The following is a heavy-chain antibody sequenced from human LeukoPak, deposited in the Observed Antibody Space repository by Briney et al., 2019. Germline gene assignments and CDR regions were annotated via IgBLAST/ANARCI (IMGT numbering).Heavy chain of an antibody. Sequence: GGSLTLSCVASGLTFSSYNMHWVRQAPGKGLEWVAVIWHDGNYKYYVDSVKCRFTISRDNSKNTVYLQMNSLGAEDTAVYLCARDSDYYDGSAYSFRGGLHYDFWGRGTLVTVSS. CDR1: GLTFSSYN. V-gene: IGHV3-33*01. D-gene: IGHD3-22*01. CDR3: ARDSDYYDGSAYSFRGGLHYDF. J-gene: IGHJ4*02. CDR2: IWHDGNYK.